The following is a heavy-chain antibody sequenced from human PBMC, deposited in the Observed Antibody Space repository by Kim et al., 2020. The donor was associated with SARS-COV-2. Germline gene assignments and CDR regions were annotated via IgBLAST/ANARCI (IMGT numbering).Heavy chain of an antibody. J-gene: IGHJ4*02. CDR3: ARDRESYDSSGYLYHFDY. CDR1: GFTFSSYA. CDR2: ISYDGSNK. V-gene: IGHV3-30*04. D-gene: IGHD3-22*01. Sequence: GGSLRLSCAASGFTFSSYAMHWVRQAPGKGLEWVAVISYDGSNKYYADSVKGRFTISRDNSKNTLYLQMNSLRAEDTAVYYCARDRESYDSSGYLYHFDYWGQGTLVTVSS.